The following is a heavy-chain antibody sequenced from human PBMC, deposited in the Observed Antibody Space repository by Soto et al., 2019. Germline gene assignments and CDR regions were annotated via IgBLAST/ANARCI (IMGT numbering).Heavy chain of an antibody. J-gene: IGHJ6*02. CDR1: GGTFSSYA. CDR3: ARDERYCTSGVCPYALDV. CDR2: LIPTFGSP. Sequence: QVQLVQSGAEVKKPGSSVKVSCKVSGGTFSSYAISWVRQAPGQGLEWMGVLIPTFGSPNYAQRFQGRVTITADEYTTTAFMELSSLRSEDTAVYYCARDERYCTSGVCPYALDVWGQGTTITVSS. V-gene: IGHV1-69*01. D-gene: IGHD2-8*01.